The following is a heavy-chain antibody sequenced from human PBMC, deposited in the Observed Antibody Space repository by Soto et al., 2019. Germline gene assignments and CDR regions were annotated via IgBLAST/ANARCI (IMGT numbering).Heavy chain of an antibody. V-gene: IGHV3-9*01. D-gene: IGHD4-17*01. CDR3: AKDTTDGDYPSDAFDI. Sequence: GGSLRLSCAASGFTFDDYAMHWVRQAPGKGLEWVSGISWNSGSIGYADSVKGRFTISRDNAKNSLYLQMNSLRAEDTALYYCAKDTTDGDYPSDAFDIWGQGTMVTVSS. CDR1: GFTFDDYA. J-gene: IGHJ3*02. CDR2: ISWNSGSI.